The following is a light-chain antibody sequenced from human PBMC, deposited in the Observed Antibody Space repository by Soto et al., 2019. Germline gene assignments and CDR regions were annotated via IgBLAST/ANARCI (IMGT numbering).Light chain of an antibody. Sequence: EIVLTQSPGTLSSSPGERATLSCRASQSVSSSYLAWYQQKPGQAPSLLIYGASSRATGIPDRFSGSGSGTDFTLTISSREHEDFAVYYCQQYGSSPPLTFGGGTKVEIK. CDR3: QQYGSSPPLT. V-gene: IGKV3-20*01. CDR2: GAS. CDR1: QSVSSSY. J-gene: IGKJ4*01.